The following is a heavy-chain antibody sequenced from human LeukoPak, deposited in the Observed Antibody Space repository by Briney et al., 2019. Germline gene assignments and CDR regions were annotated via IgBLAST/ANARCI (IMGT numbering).Heavy chain of an antibody. D-gene: IGHD6-13*01. V-gene: IGHV4-34*01. CDR2: INHSGST. CDR3: AREVGIAAAERETYYYGMDV. Sequence: SETLSLTCAVYGGSFSGYYWSWIRQSPGKGLEWIGEINHSGSTNYNPSLKSRVTISVDTSKNQFSLKLSSVTAADTAVYYCAREVGIAAAERETYYYGMDVWGQGTTVTVSS. J-gene: IGHJ6*02. CDR1: GGSFSGYY.